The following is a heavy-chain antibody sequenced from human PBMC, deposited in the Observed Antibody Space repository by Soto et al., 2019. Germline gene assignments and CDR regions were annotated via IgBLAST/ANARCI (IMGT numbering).Heavy chain of an antibody. CDR3: ARSGRPVYSSSWYSGP. Sequence: QVQLVESGGGVVQPGRSLRLSCAASGFTFSSYAMHWVRQAPGKGLEWVAVISYDGSNKYYADSVKGRFTISRDNSKNKLYLQMNSLRAEDTAVYYCARSGRPVYSSSWYSGPWGQGTLVTVSS. J-gene: IGHJ5*02. CDR1: GFTFSSYA. CDR2: ISYDGSNK. D-gene: IGHD6-13*01. V-gene: IGHV3-30-3*01.